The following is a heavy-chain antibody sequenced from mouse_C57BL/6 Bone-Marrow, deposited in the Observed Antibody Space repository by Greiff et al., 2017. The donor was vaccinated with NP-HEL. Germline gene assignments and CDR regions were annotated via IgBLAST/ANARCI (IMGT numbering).Heavy chain of an antibody. CDR2: ISYDGSN. V-gene: IGHV3-6*01. CDR1: GYSITSGYY. D-gene: IGHD1-1*01. CDR3: ARGGPLLLRFAY. Sequence: EVKLMESGPGLVKPSQSLSLTCSVTGYSITSGYYWNWIRQFPGNKLEWMGYISYDGSNNYNPSLKNRISITRDTSKNQFFLKLNSVTTEDTATYYCARGGPLLLRFAYWGQGTLVTVSA. J-gene: IGHJ3*01.